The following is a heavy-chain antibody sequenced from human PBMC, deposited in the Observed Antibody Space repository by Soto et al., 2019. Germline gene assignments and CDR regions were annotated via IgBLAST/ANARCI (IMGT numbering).Heavy chain of an antibody. CDR2: MYNTGST. CDR1: GGSISSGGYY. D-gene: IGHD2-21*02. Sequence: SETLSLTCTVFGGSISSGGYYWSWIRQHPGKGLEWIGYMYNTGSTVYNPSFKSRVTISVDTSKNQFSLKLNSVTAADTAVYYCARDLWGYCGTDCYPLDVWGQGTTVTVSS. CDR3: ARDLWGYCGTDCYPLDV. V-gene: IGHV4-61*08. J-gene: IGHJ6*02.